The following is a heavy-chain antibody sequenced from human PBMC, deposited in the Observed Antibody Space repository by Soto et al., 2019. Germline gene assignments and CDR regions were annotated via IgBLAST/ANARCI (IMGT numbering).Heavy chain of an antibody. V-gene: IGHV1-69*13. CDR3: ARGVGFRGYRESYVYYFDY. CDR2: IIPIFGTA. CDR1: GGTFSSYA. D-gene: IGHD6-25*01. Sequence: GASVKVSCKASGGTFSSYAISWVRQAPGQGLEWMGGIIPIFGTANYAQKFQGRVTITADESTSTAYMELSSLRSEDTAVYYCARGVGFRGYRESYVYYFDYWGQGTLVTVSS. J-gene: IGHJ4*02.